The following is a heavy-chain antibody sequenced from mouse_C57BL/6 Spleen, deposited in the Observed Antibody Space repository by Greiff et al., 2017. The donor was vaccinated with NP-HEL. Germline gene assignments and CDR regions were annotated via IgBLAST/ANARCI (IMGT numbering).Heavy chain of an antibody. CDR1: GFTFSDSW. J-gene: IGHJ4*01. D-gene: IGHD1-1*01. CDR2: IRNKANNHAT. CDR3: TRSSVVDTRNAMDY. V-gene: IGHV6-6*01. Sequence: EVKLVESGGGLVQPGGSMKLSRAASGFTFSDSWMDWVRQSPEKGLEWVAEIRNKANNHATYYAVSVKGRFTISRDDSKSSVYLQKYRLRGEDTGIYYCTRSSVVDTRNAMDYWGQGTSVTVSS.